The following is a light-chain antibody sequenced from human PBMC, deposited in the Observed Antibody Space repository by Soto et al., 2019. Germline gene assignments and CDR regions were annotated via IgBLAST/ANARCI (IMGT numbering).Light chain of an antibody. CDR3: RSYDSSLSGYV. CDR1: SSNIGAGYD. Sequence: QSVLTQPPSVSGAPGQRVTISCTGSSSNIGAGYDVHWYQQLPGTAPKLLIYGNSNRPSGVAYRFSGSKSGTSASLAITGLQAEDEDAYYCRSYDSSLSGYVFGTGTKLTVL. V-gene: IGLV1-40*01. CDR2: GNS. J-gene: IGLJ1*01.